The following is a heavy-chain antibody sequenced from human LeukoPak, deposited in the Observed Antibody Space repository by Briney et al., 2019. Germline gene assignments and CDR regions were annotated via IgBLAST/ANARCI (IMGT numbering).Heavy chain of an antibody. Sequence: PGGSLRLSCAASGFTFSSYAMHWVRQAPGKGLEWVAVISYDGGNKYYADSVKGRFTISRDNSKNTLYLQMNSLRAEDTAVYYCARSMDGEQWLVPFDYSGQRTLVTASS. D-gene: IGHD6-19*01. V-gene: IGHV3-30-3*01. CDR2: ISYDGGNK. J-gene: IGHJ4*02. CDR3: ARSMDGEQWLVPFDY. CDR1: GFTFSSYA.